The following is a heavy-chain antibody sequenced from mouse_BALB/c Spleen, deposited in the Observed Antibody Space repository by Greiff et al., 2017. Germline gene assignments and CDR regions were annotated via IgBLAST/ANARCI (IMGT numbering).Heavy chain of an antibody. Sequence: EVQLQQSGAELVRSGASVKLSCTASGFNIKDYYMHWVKQRPEQGLEWIGWIDPENGDTEYAPKFQGKTTMTADTSSNTAYLQLSSLTSEDTAVYYCNGITTVVATEAMGYWGQGTSVTVSS. V-gene: IGHV14-4*02. CDR3: NGITTVVATEAMGY. CDR2: IDPENGDT. D-gene: IGHD1-1*01. CDR1: GFNIKDYY. J-gene: IGHJ4*01.